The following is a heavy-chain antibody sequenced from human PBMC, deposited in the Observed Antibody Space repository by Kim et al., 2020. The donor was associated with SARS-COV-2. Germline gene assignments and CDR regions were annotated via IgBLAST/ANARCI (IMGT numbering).Heavy chain of an antibody. CDR2: ISGSGGST. CDR3: AKVGTMIVVVITVGHAFDI. CDR1: GFTFSSYA. Sequence: GGSLRLSCAASGFTFSSYAMSWVRQAPGKGLEWVSAISGSGGSTYYADSVKGRFTISRDNSKNTLYLQMNSLRAEDTAVYYCAKVGTMIVVVITVGHAFDIGGQGTMVTVSS. V-gene: IGHV3-23*01. D-gene: IGHD3-22*01. J-gene: IGHJ3*02.